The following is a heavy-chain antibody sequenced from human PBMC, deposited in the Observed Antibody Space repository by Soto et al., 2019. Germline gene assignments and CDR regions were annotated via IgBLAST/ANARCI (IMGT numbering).Heavy chain of an antibody. CDR1: GFTFNKHG. CDR2: ISYDGSTQ. V-gene: IGHV3-30*18. J-gene: IGHJ4*02. CDR3: AKAHGYCRGWRADS. Sequence: GGSLRLSCAASGFTFNKHGMHWVRQAPGKGLEWVPVISYDGSTQYYADSVKGRFTISRDNSKNTLYLQMNSLRREDVAVYYCAKAHGYCRGWRADSWGQGTLVTVSS. D-gene: IGHD2-15*01.